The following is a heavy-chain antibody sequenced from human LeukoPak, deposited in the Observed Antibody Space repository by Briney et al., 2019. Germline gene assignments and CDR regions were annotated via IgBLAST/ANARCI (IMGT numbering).Heavy chain of an antibody. J-gene: IGHJ4*02. CDR2: IYTSGST. CDR3: ARDAYFDWAYYFDY. D-gene: IGHD3-9*01. CDR1: GGSFSGYY. Sequence: PSETLSLTCAVYGGSFSGYYWSWIRQPAGKGLEWIGRIYTSGSTNYNPSLKSRVTMSVDTSKNQFSLKLSSVTAVDTAVYYCARDAYFDWAYYFDYWGQGTLVTVSS. V-gene: IGHV4-4*07.